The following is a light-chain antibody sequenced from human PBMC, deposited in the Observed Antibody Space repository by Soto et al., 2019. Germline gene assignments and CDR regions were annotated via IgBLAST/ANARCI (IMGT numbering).Light chain of an antibody. CDR1: QNINNY. Sequence: EIVLTQSPATLSLSPGERATLSCRASQNINNYLAWYQQKPGQAPRLLIYDASNRATGIPARFSGSGSETDFTLTISSLEPEDFAVYHCQQRGDWPRTFGQGTKVEIK. CDR3: QQRGDWPRT. V-gene: IGKV3-11*01. CDR2: DAS. J-gene: IGKJ1*01.